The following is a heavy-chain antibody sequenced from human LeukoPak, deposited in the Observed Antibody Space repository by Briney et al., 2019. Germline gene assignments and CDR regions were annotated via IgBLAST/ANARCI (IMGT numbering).Heavy chain of an antibody. V-gene: IGHV4-59*01. D-gene: IGHD6-19*01. Sequence: NPSETLSLTCTVSGGSISSYYWSWIRQPPGKGLEWIGYIYYSGSTNYNPSLKSRVTISVDTSKNQFSLKLSSVTAADTAVYYCARMKAVAGDPVVSLDYWGQGTLVTVSS. J-gene: IGHJ4*02. CDR3: ARMKAVAGDPVVSLDY. CDR1: GGSISSYY. CDR2: IYYSGST.